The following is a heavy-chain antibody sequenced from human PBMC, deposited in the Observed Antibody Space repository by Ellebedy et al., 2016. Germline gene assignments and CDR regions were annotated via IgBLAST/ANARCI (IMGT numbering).Heavy chain of an antibody. CDR3: ARQPVRGVPIEDDAFDI. J-gene: IGHJ3*02. Sequence: GESLKISCKGSGYSFTSYWIGWVRQMPGKGLEWMGIIYPGDSDTRYSPSFQGQVTISADKSISTAYLQWSSLKASDTAMYYCARQPVRGVPIEDDAFDIWGQGTMVTVSS. CDR1: GYSFTSYW. CDR2: IYPGDSDT. D-gene: IGHD3-10*01. V-gene: IGHV5-51*01.